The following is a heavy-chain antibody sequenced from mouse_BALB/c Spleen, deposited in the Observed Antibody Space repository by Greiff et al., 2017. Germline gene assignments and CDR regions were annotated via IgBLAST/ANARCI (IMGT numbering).Heavy chain of an antibody. Sequence: VQLQQSGAELVKPGASVKLSCTASGFNIKDTYMHWVKQRPEQGLEWIGRIDPANGNTKYDPKFQGKATITADTSSNTAYLQLSSLTSEDTAVYYCASSRTGTSFAYWGQGTLVTVSA. CDR1: GFNIKDTY. D-gene: IGHD4-1*01. CDR2: IDPANGNT. J-gene: IGHJ3*01. V-gene: IGHV14-3*02. CDR3: ASSRTGTSFAY.